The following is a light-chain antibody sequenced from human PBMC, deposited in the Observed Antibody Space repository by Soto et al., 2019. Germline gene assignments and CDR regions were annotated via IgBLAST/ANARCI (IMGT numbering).Light chain of an antibody. CDR3: CSFAGSYNLL. CDR1: SSDVGGYDY. Sequence: QSALTQPRSVSGSPGQSVTISCTGTSSDVGGYDYVSWYQHHPGKAPKLMIYNVNKRPPGVPDRFSGFKSGNTASLTISGLQAEDEADYHCCSFAGSYNLLFGGGTQLTVL. CDR2: NVN. J-gene: IGLJ3*02. V-gene: IGLV2-11*01.